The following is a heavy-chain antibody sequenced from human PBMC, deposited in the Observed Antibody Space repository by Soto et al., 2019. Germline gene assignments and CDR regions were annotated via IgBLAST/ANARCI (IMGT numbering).Heavy chain of an antibody. CDR2: IIPIFGTA. J-gene: IGHJ4*02. Sequence: QVQLVQSGAEVKKPGSSVKVSCKASGGTFSSYAISWVRQAPGQGLEWMGGIIPIFGTANYAQKFQGRVTITAEKSTSTAYMEPSSLSSEDTAVYYCASQARADSGYEAFDYWGQGNLVTVSS. V-gene: IGHV1-69*06. CDR1: GGTFSSYA. CDR3: ASQARADSGYEAFDY. D-gene: IGHD5-12*01.